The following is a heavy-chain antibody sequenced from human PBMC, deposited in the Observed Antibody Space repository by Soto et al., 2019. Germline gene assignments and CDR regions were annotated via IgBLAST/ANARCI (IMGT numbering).Heavy chain of an antibody. CDR1: GGSFSGYY. CDR3: ARGRRYYGSGGYNWFDP. J-gene: IGHJ5*02. D-gene: IGHD3-10*01. CDR2: INHSGST. Sequence: SETLSLTCAVYGGSFSGYYWSWIRQPPGKGLEWIGEINHSGSTNYNPSLKSRVTISVDTSKNQFSLKLSSVTAADTAVCYCARGRRYYGSGGYNWFDPWGQGTLVTVSS. V-gene: IGHV4-34*01.